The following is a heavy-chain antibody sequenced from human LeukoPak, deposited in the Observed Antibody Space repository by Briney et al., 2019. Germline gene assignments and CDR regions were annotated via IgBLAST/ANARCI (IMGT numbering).Heavy chain of an antibody. CDR3: AKRIEGRADDVFDI. CDR2: ISGRGRST. J-gene: IGHJ3*02. CDR1: GFSFSDYV. Sequence: GGSLRLSCAASGFSFSDYVMSWVRQAPGQGLEWVSNISGRGRSTYSADSVKGRFTSSRDNAKKTLYLQMNNLKAEDTAIYYCAKRIEGRADDVFDIWGQGTMVTVSS. V-gene: IGHV3-23*01.